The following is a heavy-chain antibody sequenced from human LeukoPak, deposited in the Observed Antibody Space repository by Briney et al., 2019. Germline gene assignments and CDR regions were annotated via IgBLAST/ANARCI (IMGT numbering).Heavy chain of an antibody. CDR3: ANSPGGDYVPLPLDY. CDR2: ISSSSSYT. Sequence: GGSLRLSCAASGFTFSDYYMSWIRQAPGKGLEWVSYISSSSSYTNYADSVKGRFTISRDNAKNSLCLQMNSLRAEDTAVYYCANSPGGDYVPLPLDYWGQGTLVTVSS. V-gene: IGHV3-11*06. D-gene: IGHD4-17*01. CDR1: GFTFSDYY. J-gene: IGHJ4*02.